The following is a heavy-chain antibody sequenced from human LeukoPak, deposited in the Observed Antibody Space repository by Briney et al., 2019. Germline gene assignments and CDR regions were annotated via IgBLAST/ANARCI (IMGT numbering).Heavy chain of an antibody. J-gene: IGHJ4*02. CDR3: ARDCSSTSCYTH. Sequence: GGSLRLSCAVSGFTFDDYVMHWVRQAPGKGLEWVSGISWDSGSIAYADSVKGRFTISRDNAEKSLYLQMNSLRAEDTAVYYCARDCSSTSCYTHWGQGTLVTVSS. V-gene: IGHV3-9*01. D-gene: IGHD2-2*02. CDR1: GFTFDDYV. CDR2: ISWDSGSI.